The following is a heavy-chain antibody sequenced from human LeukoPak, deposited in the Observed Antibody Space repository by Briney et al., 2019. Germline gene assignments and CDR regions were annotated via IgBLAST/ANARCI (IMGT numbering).Heavy chain of an antibody. D-gene: IGHD1-26*01. CDR3: ARDAGWGYYDL. CDR2: IDKHGSGK. CDR1: GFTFSTSW. V-gene: IGHV3-7*01. J-gene: IGHJ4*02. Sequence: GGSLRLSCVASGFTFSTSWVTWVRQAPGKGLEWVANIDKHGSGKYYADSVKGRLAISRDYAKHSVFLQMNSLRAEDTSVYYCARDAGWGYYDLWGQATPVTVSS.